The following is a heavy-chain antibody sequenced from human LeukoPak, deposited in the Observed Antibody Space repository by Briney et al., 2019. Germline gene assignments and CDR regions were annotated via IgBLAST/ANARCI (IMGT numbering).Heavy chain of an antibody. V-gene: IGHV1-69*05. D-gene: IGHD4-17*01. CDR2: IIPIFGTA. CDR3: AREDYGDHLDYYYYMDV. CDR1: GYTFTSYG. Sequence: SVKVSCKASGYTFTSYGISWVRQAPGQGLEWMGGIIPIFGTANYAQKFQGRVTITTDESTSTAYMELSSLRSEDTAVYYCAREDYGDHLDYYYYMDVWGKGTTVTVSS. J-gene: IGHJ6*03.